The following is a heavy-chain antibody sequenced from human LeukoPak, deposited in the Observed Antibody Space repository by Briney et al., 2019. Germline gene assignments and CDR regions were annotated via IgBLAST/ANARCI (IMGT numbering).Heavy chain of an antibody. CDR3: ATKLRYSSSWSRDFTEWYYYMDV. CDR2: INPNSGGT. Sequence: ASVKVSCKASGYTFTSHGISWVRQAPGQGLEWMGWINPNSGGTNYAQKLQGRVTMTTDTSTSTAYMELSSLRSEDTAVYYCATKLRYSSSWSRDFTEWYYYMDVWGKGTTVTVSS. CDR1: GYTFTSHG. D-gene: IGHD6-13*01. J-gene: IGHJ6*03. V-gene: IGHV1-18*01.